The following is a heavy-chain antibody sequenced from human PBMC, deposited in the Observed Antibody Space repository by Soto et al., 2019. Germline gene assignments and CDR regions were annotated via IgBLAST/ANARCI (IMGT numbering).Heavy chain of an antibody. D-gene: IGHD2-8*01. CDR1: GFTFSSYW. Sequence: EVQLVESGGGLVLPGGSLRLSCAASGFTFSSYWMTWVRQAPGKGLEWVANIRQDGGQIDYVDSVKGRFTISRDNAKNSLYLQMNSLRAKDTAVYYCARWTVSANNWFDPWGQGTLVTVSS. J-gene: IGHJ5*02. CDR2: IRQDGGQI. V-gene: IGHV3-7*05. CDR3: ARWTVSANNWFDP.